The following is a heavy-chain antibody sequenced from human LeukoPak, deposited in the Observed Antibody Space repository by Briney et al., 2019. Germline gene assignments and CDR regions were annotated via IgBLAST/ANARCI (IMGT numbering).Heavy chain of an antibody. CDR1: GGSISSSSHY. J-gene: IGHJ5*02. CDR3: ARRGYSYGYVGSNWFDP. CDR2: IYYSGST. D-gene: IGHD5-18*01. V-gene: IGHV4-39*07. Sequence: SETLSLTCTVSGGSISSSSHYWGWIRQPPGKGLEWIGSIYYSGSTYYNPSLKSRVTISVDTSKNQFSLKLSSVTAADTAVYYCARRGYSYGYVGSNWFDPWGQGTLVTVSS.